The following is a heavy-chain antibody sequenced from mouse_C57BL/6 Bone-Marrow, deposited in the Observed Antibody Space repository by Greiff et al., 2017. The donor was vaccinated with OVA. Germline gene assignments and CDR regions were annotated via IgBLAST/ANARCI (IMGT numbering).Heavy chain of an antibody. CDR3: AWAYYLDY. CDR2: IYPGDGCT. Sequence: VQVVESGPELVKPGASVKLSCKASGYTFTSYDINWVKQRPGQGLEWIGWIYPGDGCTKYNEQFKGRATLTVDTSSSTAYMELHSLTSEDSAVYFGAWAYYLDYWGQGTTLTVSS. CDR1: GYTFTSYD. V-gene: IGHV1-85*01. J-gene: IGHJ2*01. D-gene: IGHD1-1*02.